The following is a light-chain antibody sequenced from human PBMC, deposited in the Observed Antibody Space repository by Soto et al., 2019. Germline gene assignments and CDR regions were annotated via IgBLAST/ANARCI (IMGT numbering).Light chain of an antibody. CDR1: QSVDRRS. J-gene: IGKJ1*01. Sequence: IVLTQSPGTLSLSTGERATLSCRASQSVDRRSLAWYQQKPGQPPRLLIFGISNRATGIPDRFSGSGSGADFTLTISGLEPEDFAVYYCQQYHNSRTFGQGTKVELK. V-gene: IGKV3-20*01. CDR2: GIS. CDR3: QQYHNSRT.